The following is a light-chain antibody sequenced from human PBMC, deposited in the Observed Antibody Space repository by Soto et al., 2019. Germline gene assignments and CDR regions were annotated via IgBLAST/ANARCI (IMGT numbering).Light chain of an antibody. V-gene: IGKV3-20*01. CDR3: QQFGSSSWT. Sequence: ESVLTQSPGTLSLSAGEKATISCRASQSVSSSFLAWYQQKPGQAPRLLIYGSSSRDTGVPYRFSGSGSGTDFTLTFSRLEPEDFAVYYCQQFGSSSWTFGQGTKVEIK. CDR2: GSS. J-gene: IGKJ1*01. CDR1: QSVSSSF.